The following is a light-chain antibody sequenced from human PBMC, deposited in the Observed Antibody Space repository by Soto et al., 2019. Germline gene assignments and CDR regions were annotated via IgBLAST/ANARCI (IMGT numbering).Light chain of an antibody. CDR1: SSDVGGYNY. Sequence: QSVLTQPRSVSGSPGQSVTISCTGSSSDVGGYNYVSWYQHHPGKAPKLMIYDVSKRPTGVPDRFSGSKSGNTASLTISGLQAEDEADYYCCSYAGASTYVFANGTKVTV. CDR3: CSYAGASTYV. CDR2: DVS. J-gene: IGLJ1*01. V-gene: IGLV2-11*01.